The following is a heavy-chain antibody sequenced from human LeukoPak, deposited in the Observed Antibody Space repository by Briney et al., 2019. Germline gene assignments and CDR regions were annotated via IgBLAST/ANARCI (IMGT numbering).Heavy chain of an antibody. CDR2: IYPGDSDT. V-gene: IGHV5-51*01. CDR1: GSSFTSYW. D-gene: IGHD3-22*01. J-gene: IGHJ4*02. CDR3: ARLVITPDYFDY. Sequence: GESLKISCKGSGSSFTSYWIGWVRQMPGKGLEGMGIIYPGDSDTRYSTSFQGQVTISADKSISTAYLQWSSLKASDTAMYYCARLVITPDYFDYWGQGTLVTVSS.